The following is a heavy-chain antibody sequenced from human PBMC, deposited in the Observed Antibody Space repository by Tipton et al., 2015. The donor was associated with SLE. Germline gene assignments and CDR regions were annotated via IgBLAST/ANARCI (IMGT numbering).Heavy chain of an antibody. CDR1: GGSFSGHY. CDR3: ARDDFWSGREWFDP. D-gene: IGHD3-3*01. CDR2: INHSGST. Sequence: TLSLTCAVYGGSFSGHYWSWIRQPPGKGLEWIGEINHSGSTNYNPSLKSRVTISVDTSKNQFSLKLSSVTAADTAVCYCARDDFWSGREWFDPWGQGTLVTVSS. V-gene: IGHV4-34*01. J-gene: IGHJ5*02.